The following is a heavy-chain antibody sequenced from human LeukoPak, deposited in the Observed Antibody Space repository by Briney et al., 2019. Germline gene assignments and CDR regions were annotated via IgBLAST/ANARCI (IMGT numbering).Heavy chain of an antibody. D-gene: IGHD3-3*01. CDR3: AREGNYDFWSGSPYYFDY. CDR2: IYTSGST. V-gene: IGHV4-4*07. CDR1: GGSISSYY. Sequence: SETLSLTCTVSGGSISSYYWSWIRQPAWKGLEWIGRIYTSGSTNYNPSLKSRVTMSVDTSKNQFSLKLSSVTAADTAVYYCAREGNYDFWSGSPYYFDYWGQGTLVTVSS. J-gene: IGHJ4*02.